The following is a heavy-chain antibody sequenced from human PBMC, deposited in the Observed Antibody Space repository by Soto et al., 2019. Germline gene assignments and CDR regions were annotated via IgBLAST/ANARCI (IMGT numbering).Heavy chain of an antibody. J-gene: IGHJ4*02. V-gene: IGHV4-34*01. CDR3: ARDKITGLFGY. D-gene: IGHD2-8*02. CDR2: INHSGST. Sequence: QVQLQQWGAGLLKPSETLSLTCAVYGGSFSGYYWTWIRQPPGTGLEWIGEINHSGSTNYNPSLKSRITISVDTSKNQLSLKLTSVTAADTAVYYCARDKITGLFGYWGQGTPVTVSS. CDR1: GGSFSGYY.